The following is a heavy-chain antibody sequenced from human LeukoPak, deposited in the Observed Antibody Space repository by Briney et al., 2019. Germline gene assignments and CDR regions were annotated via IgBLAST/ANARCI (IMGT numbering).Heavy chain of an antibody. CDR2: ISWNSGNI. Sequence: PGRSLRLSCAASGFTFEDYAMHWVRQAPGKGLEWVSGISWNSGNIGYADSVKGRFTISRDNAKNSLYLQMNSLRAEDTALYYCAKSAGQLQDLDSWGLGTLVTVS. J-gene: IGHJ4*02. V-gene: IGHV3-9*01. CDR1: GFTFEDYA. CDR3: AKSAGQLQDLDS. D-gene: IGHD5-24*01.